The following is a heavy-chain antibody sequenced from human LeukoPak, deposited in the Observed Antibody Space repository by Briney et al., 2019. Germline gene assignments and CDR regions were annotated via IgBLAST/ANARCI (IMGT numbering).Heavy chain of an antibody. Sequence: SGTLSLTCTVSGGSISTQYWSWIRQPPGKGPEWIGHIYSSGSTSYNPSLKSRVTMSVDTSTNQISLRLSSVTAADTAVYYCARTIRAYRGYDHWYFDVWGRGTLVTVSS. V-gene: IGHV4-59*11. J-gene: IGHJ2*01. CDR1: GGSISTQY. CDR2: IYSSGST. D-gene: IGHD5-12*01. CDR3: ARTIRAYRGYDHWYFDV.